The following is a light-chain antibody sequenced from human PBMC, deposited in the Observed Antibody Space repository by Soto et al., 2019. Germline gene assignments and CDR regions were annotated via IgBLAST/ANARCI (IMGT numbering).Light chain of an antibody. Sequence: EIVLTQSPATLSLSPGERATLSCRASQIVNSGYLAWFQQKPGRAPRILIFGTSGRATGIPDRFSGNGSRKEFSLTISRVEPEDSAVYYCPKYGDSDFTFGPGTKVEIK. CDR2: GTS. V-gene: IGKV3-20*01. CDR1: QIVNSGY. CDR3: PKYGDSDFT. J-gene: IGKJ3*01.